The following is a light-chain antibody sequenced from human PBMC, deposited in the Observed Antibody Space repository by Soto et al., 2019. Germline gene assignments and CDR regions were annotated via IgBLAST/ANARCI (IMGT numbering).Light chain of an antibody. Sequence: DIQMTQSPSSLSASVGDRVTITCRASQSISSYLSWYQQKPGKAPKLLMYAASSLQSVVPSRFSGSGSGTDFILTISSLQPEDFATYYCQQSYSTPIAVGQGTRLEIK. J-gene: IGKJ5*01. V-gene: IGKV1-39*01. CDR3: QQSYSTPIA. CDR2: AAS. CDR1: QSISSY.